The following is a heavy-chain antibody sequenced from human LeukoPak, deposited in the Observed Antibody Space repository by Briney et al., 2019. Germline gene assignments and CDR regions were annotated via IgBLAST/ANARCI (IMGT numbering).Heavy chain of an antibody. D-gene: IGHD3-10*01. CDR3: AHRGYAYGNTFDS. V-gene: IGHV2-5*02. Sequence: SGPNLFKPPDPLTLTFTFSGVSLSANPAAGGWIRQPPGKALEWLPLTYRDDDKAYNPSLQSRHTITNVTTKNHVILVMTDMAPLDTGIYYCAHRGYAYGNTFDSWGQGFLVTASS. CDR2: TYRDDDK. J-gene: IGHJ4*02. CDR1: GVSLSANPAA.